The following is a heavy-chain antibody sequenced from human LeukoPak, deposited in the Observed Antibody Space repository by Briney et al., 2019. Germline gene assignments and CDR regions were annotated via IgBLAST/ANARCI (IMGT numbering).Heavy chain of an antibody. CDR3: AKDLPEYGDYIEGY. D-gene: IGHD4-17*01. V-gene: IGHV3-23*01. Sequence: GGSLRLSCAASGFTFSSFAMSWVRQAPGKGLEWVSTISGSGSTNYADSVKGRFTFSRDNSKNTVYLQMNSLRAEDTAVYYCAKDLPEYGDYIEGYWGQGTLVTVSS. CDR1: GFTFSSFA. CDR2: ISGSGST. J-gene: IGHJ4*02.